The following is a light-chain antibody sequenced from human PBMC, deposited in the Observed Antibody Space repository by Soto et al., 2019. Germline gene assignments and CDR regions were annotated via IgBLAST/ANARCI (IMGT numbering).Light chain of an antibody. CDR2: DAS. J-gene: IGKJ5*01. V-gene: IGKV3-11*01. Sequence: EIGRTQSTVTLSVSLGERSTLYCRASQSVSGNLAWYQQKPGQAPXXLIYDASNRATGIPARFSGSGSGTDFTLTISSLPPEDFAVYDCQQRSNWFTFGQGTRLEIK. CDR1: QSVSGN. CDR3: QQRSNWFT.